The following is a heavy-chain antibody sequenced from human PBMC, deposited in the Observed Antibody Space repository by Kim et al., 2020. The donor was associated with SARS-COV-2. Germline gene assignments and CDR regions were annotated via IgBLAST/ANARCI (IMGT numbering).Heavy chain of an antibody. Sequence: SETLSLTCAVYGGSFSGYYWSWIRQPPGKGLEWIGEINHSGSTNYNPSLKSRVTISVDTSKNQFSLKLSSVTAADTAVYYCARGPGFGELFNEINNWFDPWGQGTLVTVSS. V-gene: IGHV4-34*01. CDR2: INHSGST. J-gene: IGHJ5*02. CDR1: GGSFSGYY. D-gene: IGHD3-10*01. CDR3: ARGPGFGELFNEINNWFDP.